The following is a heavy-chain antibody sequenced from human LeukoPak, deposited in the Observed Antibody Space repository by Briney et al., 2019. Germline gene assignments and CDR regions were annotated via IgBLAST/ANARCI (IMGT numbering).Heavy chain of an antibody. CDR1: GGSMSSSSDY. Sequence: SETLSLTCTVSGGSMSSSSDYGRWIRQPPAKGLEWIGSIYYSGSPCYSPSLKSRVTISADTSKNPFSLKLSSVSAADTGVYYCARLPGDDDAFDIWGQRTMVTVSS. D-gene: IGHD2-21*01. J-gene: IGHJ3*02. CDR2: IYYSGSP. V-gene: IGHV4-39*01. CDR3: ARLPGDDDAFDI.